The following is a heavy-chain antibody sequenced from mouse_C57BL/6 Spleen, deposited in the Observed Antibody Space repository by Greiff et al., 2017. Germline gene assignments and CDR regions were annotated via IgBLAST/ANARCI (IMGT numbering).Heavy chain of an antibody. CDR1: GYTFTSYW. D-gene: IGHD1-3*01. J-gene: IGHJ2*01. V-gene: IGHV1-69*01. CDR3: ARLKLSYCDY. CDR2: IDPSDSYT. Sequence: VQLQQPGAELVMPGASVKLSCKASGYTFTSYWMHWVKQRPGQGLEWIGEIDPSDSYTNYNQKFKGKSTLTVDKSSSTAYMQLSSLTSEDSAVYYCARLKLSYCDYWGQGTTLTVSS.